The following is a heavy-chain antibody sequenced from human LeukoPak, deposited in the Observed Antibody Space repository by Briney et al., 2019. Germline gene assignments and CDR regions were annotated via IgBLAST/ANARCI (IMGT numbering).Heavy chain of an antibody. CDR1: GFIFSNYA. CDR2: ISDNGDKT. CDR3: AKETVAVGGFVTIDY. V-gene: IGHV3-23*01. J-gene: IGHJ4*02. D-gene: IGHD2-21*01. Sequence: AGGSLRLSCAASGFIFSNYAMSWVRQTPGKGLEWVSAISDNGDKTYYTESVKGRFSISRDNSKKTLYLQVNSLRAEDTAEYYCAKETVAVGGFVTIDYWGQGTLVTVSS.